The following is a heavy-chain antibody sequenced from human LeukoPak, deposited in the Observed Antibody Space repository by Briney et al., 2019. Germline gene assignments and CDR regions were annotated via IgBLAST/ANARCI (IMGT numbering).Heavy chain of an antibody. Sequence: QPGGSLRLSCAASGFTFSSYWMHWVRQSPGKGPVWVSRIKTDGSSTNYADSVKGRFTISRDSAKNTLYLQMNSLRADDMAVYYCARGRAIFGVAPDYWGQGTLVTVSS. CDR1: GFTFSSYW. D-gene: IGHD3-3*01. V-gene: IGHV3-74*01. CDR2: IKTDGSST. CDR3: ARGRAIFGVAPDY. J-gene: IGHJ4*02.